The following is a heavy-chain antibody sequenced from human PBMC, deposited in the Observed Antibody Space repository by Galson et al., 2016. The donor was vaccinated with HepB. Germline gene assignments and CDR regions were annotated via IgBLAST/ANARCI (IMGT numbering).Heavy chain of an antibody. CDR2: INPYNDNT. CDR1: GYTFSIYG. V-gene: IGHV1-18*01. D-gene: IGHD3-3*01. J-gene: IGHJ4*02. CDR3: ARDGTRLYYDFWSGSY. Sequence: SVKVSCKASGYTFSIYGIGWVRQAPGQGLEWMGWINPYNDNTNYAQKFQGRVTMTTETSTSTAFMELRSLRSDDTAVYYCARDGTRLYYDFWSGSYWGQGTLVTVSS.